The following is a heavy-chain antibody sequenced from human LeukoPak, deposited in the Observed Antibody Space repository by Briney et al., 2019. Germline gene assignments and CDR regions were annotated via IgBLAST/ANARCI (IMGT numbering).Heavy chain of an antibody. D-gene: IGHD6-13*01. CDR2: INHSGST. CDR3: ARGRRSSSWYGGRIDY. J-gene: IGHJ4*02. Sequence: SETLSLTCAVSGGSISSGGYSWSWIRQPPGKGLEWIGEINHSGSTNYNPSLKSRVTISVDTSKNQFSLKLSSVTAADTAVYYCARGRRSSSWYGGRIDYWGQGTLVTVSS. V-gene: IGHV4-34*01. CDR1: GGSISSGGYS.